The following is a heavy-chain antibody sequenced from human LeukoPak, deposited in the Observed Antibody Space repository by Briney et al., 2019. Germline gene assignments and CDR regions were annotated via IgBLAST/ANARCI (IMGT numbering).Heavy chain of an antibody. CDR2: ISYDGSNK. D-gene: IGHD3-10*01. V-gene: IGHV3-30*04. CDR3: ARDYPGSGSYYNPTFWFDP. J-gene: IGHJ5*02. CDR1: GFTFSSYA. Sequence: GGSLRLSCAASGFTFSSYAMHWVRQAPGKGPEWVAVISYDGSNKYYADSVKGRFTISRDNSKNTLYLQMNSLRAEDTAVYYCARDYPGSGSYYNPTFWFDPWGQGTLVTVSS.